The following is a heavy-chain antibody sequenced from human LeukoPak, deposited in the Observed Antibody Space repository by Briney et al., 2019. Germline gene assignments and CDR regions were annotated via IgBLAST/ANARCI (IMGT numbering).Heavy chain of an antibody. J-gene: IGHJ3*02. CDR2: IYQSGST. Sequence: GSLRLSCAASGFTFSSYAMSWVRQAPGKGLEWIGTIYQSGSTYYNSSLKSRVTISVDTSKNQFSLKLSSVTAADTAVYYCARQAGGSINAFDIWGQGTMVTVSS. V-gene: IGHV4-38-2*01. CDR3: ARQAGGSINAFDI. CDR1: GFTFSSYA. D-gene: IGHD3-3*02.